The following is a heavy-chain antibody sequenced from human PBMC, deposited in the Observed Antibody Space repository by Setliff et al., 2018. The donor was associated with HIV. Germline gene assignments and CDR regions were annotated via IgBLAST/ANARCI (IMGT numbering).Heavy chain of an antibody. V-gene: IGHV1-18*01. Sequence: ASVKVSCKASGYTFSSYGITWVRQAPGQGLEWMGWISAYNDNTNYAQKLQGRVTMTTDTSTSTAYMELRSLRSDDTAVYYCARDPNIGYSSAWHLNYFDYWGQGTLVTVSS. D-gene: IGHD6-19*01. J-gene: IGHJ4*02. CDR1: GYTFSSYG. CDR3: ARDPNIGYSSAWHLNYFDY. CDR2: ISAYNDNT.